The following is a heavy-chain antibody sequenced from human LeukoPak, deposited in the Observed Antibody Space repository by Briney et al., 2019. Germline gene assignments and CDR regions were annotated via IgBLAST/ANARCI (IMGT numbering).Heavy chain of an antibody. D-gene: IGHD3-16*02. J-gene: IGHJ4*02. Sequence: GGSLRLSCAVSGFSLSTYAIHWVRQAPGKGLEWVAVISYDGSDKYYADSVKGRFTISRDNSNNTLYLQMNSLRTEDTAVYYCARSRSEGRYDYWGQGILVTVSS. CDR2: ISYDGSDK. CDR1: GFSLSTYA. CDR3: ARSRSEGRYDY. V-gene: IGHV3-30*04.